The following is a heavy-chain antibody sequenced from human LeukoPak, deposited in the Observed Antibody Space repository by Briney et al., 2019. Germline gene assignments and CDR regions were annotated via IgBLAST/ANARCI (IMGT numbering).Heavy chain of an antibody. D-gene: IGHD6-19*01. CDR2: ISYDGSNK. CDR3: ARDATAGAVAMYYMDV. J-gene: IGHJ6*03. Sequence: GSSLRLSCAASGFTFSNYGMHWVRQAPGKGLEWVAVISYDGSNKFYADSVKGRFTISRDNSKNTLYLQMNSLRAEDTAVYYCARDATAGAVAMYYMDVWGKGATVTVSS. CDR1: GFTFSNYG. V-gene: IGHV3-33*08.